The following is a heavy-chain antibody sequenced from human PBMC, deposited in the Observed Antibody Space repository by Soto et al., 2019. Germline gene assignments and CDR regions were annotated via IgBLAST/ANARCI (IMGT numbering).Heavy chain of an antibody. J-gene: IGHJ6*02. V-gene: IGHV1-46*01. CDR3: ARDRNPYYDILTGYLDV. CDR1: GYTFTSYY. D-gene: IGHD3-9*01. Sequence: GASVKVSCKASGYTFTSYYMHWVRQAPGQGLEWMGIINPSGGSTSYAQKFQGRVTMTRDTSTSTVYMELSSLRSEDTAVYYCARDRNPYYDILTGYLDVWGQGTTVTVSS. CDR2: INPSGGST.